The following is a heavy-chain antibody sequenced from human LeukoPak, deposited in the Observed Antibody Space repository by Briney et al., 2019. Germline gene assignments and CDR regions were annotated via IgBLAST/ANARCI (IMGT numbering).Heavy chain of an antibody. V-gene: IGHV1-2*02. D-gene: IGHD4/OR15-4a*01. CDR1: GYTFTNYY. CDR3: VPSANYYYFDY. Sequence: GSVKVSCKASGYTFTNYYMHWVRQGPGLGFEWMGWINPKSGGTSYPQKFQGRLTMTRDTSISTAYMELSRLGSDDTAVYYCVPSANYYYFDYWGQGTLVTVSS. J-gene: IGHJ4*02. CDR2: INPKSGGT.